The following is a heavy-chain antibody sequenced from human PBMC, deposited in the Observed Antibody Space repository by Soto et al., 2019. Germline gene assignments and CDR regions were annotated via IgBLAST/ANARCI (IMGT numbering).Heavy chain of an antibody. CDR3: ARIYYDSVFDY. J-gene: IGHJ4*02. Sequence: SVTLSVTCTVSGGSISSSSYYWGWIRQPPGKGLEWIGSIYYSGSTYYNPSLKSRVTISVDTSKNQFSLKLSSVTAADTAVYYCARIYYDSVFDYWGQGTLVTVSS. D-gene: IGHD3-22*01. V-gene: IGHV4-39*01. CDR2: IYYSGST. CDR1: GGSISSSSYY.